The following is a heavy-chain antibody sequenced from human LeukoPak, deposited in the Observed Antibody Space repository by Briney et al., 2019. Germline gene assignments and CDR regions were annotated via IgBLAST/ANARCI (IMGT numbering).Heavy chain of an antibody. V-gene: IGHV3-66*01. CDR3: ARYHHTTDSYYFDY. D-gene: IGHD2/OR15-2a*01. CDR1: GFIVSSNY. CDR2: IYSDGST. Sequence: GGSLRLSCAASGFIVSSNYMSWVRQAPGKGLEWVSIIYSDGSTYYADSVKGRFTISRDNSKNTLYLQMNSLRTEDTAVYYCARYHHTTDSYYFDYWGQGTLVTVSS. J-gene: IGHJ4*02.